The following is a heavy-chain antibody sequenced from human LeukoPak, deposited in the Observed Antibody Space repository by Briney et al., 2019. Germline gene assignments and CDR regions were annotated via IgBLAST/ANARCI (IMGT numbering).Heavy chain of an antibody. CDR2: ISSSSSYI. J-gene: IGHJ4*02. CDR3: ASRSMASDY. V-gene: IGHV3-21*01. Sequence: PGGSLRLSCAASGFTFSSYSMNWVRQAPGKGLEWVSSISSSSSYIYYADSVKGRFTISRDNAKNSLYLQMSSLRAEDTAVYYCASRSMASDYWGQGTLVTVSS. CDR1: GFTFSSYS. D-gene: IGHD2/OR15-2a*01.